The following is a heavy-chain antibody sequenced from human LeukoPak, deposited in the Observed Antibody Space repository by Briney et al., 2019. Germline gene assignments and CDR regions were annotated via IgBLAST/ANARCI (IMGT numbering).Heavy chain of an antibody. J-gene: IGHJ4*02. D-gene: IGHD3-9*01. Sequence: PGGSLRLSCAASGFTFSSYWMHWVRQAPGKGLVWVSRINSDGSSTSYADSVKGRFTISRDNAKNTLYLQMNSLRAEDTAVCYCARAKLRYFDWAFDYWGQGTLVTVSS. CDR2: INSDGSST. CDR3: ARAKLRYFDWAFDY. CDR1: GFTFSSYW. V-gene: IGHV3-74*01.